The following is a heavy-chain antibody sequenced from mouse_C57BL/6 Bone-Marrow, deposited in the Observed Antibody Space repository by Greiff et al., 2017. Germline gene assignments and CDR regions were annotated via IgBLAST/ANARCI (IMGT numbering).Heavy chain of an antibody. CDR3: ARCSYYFDY. V-gene: IGHV5-4*01. D-gene: IGHD1-1*01. J-gene: IGHJ2*01. Sequence: EVQVVESGGGLVKPGGSLKLSCAASGFTFSSYAMSWVRQTPEKRLEWVATISDGGGYTYYPDNVKGRFTISRDNAKNNLYLQMSHLKSEDTAMYYCARCSYYFDYWGQGTTLTVSS. CDR1: GFTFSSYA. CDR2: ISDGGGYT.